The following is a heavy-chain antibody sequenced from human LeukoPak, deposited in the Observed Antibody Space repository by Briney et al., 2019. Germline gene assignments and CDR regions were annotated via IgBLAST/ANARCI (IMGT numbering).Heavy chain of an antibody. V-gene: IGHV3-33*06. D-gene: IGHD4-11*01. CDR2: IWSDGTNK. J-gene: IGHJ4*02. CDR1: GFTFSHYG. Sequence: GGSLTLSCAASGFTFSHYGMHWVRQAPGKGLEWVAVIWSDGTNKYYADSVKGRFTIYRDDSQNRVFLQMNSLRAEDTALYYCAKDAQRGFDYSNSLEYWGQGALASVSS. CDR3: AKDAQRGFDYSNSLEY.